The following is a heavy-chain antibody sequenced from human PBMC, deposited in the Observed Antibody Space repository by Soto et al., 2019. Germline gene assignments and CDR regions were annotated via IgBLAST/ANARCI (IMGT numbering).Heavy chain of an antibody. J-gene: IGHJ6*02. Sequence: ESGGGLVQPGGSLRLSCAASGFTFSSYAMSWVRQAPGKGLEWVSAISGSGGSTYYADSVKGRFTISRDNSKNTLYLQMNSLRAEDTAVYYCAKNKRPHYYDSSGYGMDVWGQGTTVTVSS. D-gene: IGHD3-22*01. CDR1: GFTFSSYA. CDR3: AKNKRPHYYDSSGYGMDV. V-gene: IGHV3-23*01. CDR2: ISGSGGST.